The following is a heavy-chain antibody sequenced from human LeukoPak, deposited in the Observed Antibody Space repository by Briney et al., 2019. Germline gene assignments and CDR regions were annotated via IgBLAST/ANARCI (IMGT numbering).Heavy chain of an antibody. D-gene: IGHD3-3*01. J-gene: IGHJ4*02. CDR2: IRYDGSNK. CDR1: GFTFSTYG. CDR3: AKDLRYYDFWSGLADY. Sequence: GGSLRLSCAASGFTFSTYGMHWVRQAPGKGLEWVALIRYDGSNKYYADSVKGRFTISRDNSKNTLYLQMNSLRAKDTAVYYCAKDLRYYDFWSGLADYWGQGTLVTVSS. V-gene: IGHV3-30*02.